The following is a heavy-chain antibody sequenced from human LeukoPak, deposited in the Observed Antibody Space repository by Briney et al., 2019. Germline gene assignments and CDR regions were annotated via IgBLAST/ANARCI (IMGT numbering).Heavy chain of an antibody. CDR2: IYYSGST. CDR1: GGSISSSSYY. CDR3: ARRSYYFDWLLSSPVDAFGI. J-gene: IGHJ3*02. V-gene: IGHV4-39*01. Sequence: PSETLSLTCTVSGGSISSSSYYWGWIRQPPGKGLEWIGSIYYSGSTYYNPSLKGRVTISVDTSKNQFSLKLSSVTAADTAVYYCARRSYYFDWLLSSPVDAFGIWGQGTMVTVSS. D-gene: IGHD3-9*01.